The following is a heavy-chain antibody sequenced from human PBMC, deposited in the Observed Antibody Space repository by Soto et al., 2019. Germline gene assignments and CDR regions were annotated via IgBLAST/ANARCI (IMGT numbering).Heavy chain of an antibody. Sequence: ASVKVSCKASGGTFSSYAISWVRQAPGQGLEWMGGIIPNSGNTGYAQKFQGRVTMTRNTSISTAYMELSSLRSEDTAVYYCARGFGSPTSNFDYWGQGTLVTVSS. CDR1: GGTFSSYA. CDR2: IIPNSGNT. D-gene: IGHD3-10*01. V-gene: IGHV1-8*02. J-gene: IGHJ4*02. CDR3: ARGFGSPTSNFDY.